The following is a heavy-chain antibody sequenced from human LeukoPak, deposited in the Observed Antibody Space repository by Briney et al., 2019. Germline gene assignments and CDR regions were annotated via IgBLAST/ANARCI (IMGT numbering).Heavy chain of an antibody. Sequence: SETLTLTCTVSGGSISSYYWSWIRQPAGKGLEWIGGIYTSGSTNYNPSLKSRVTMSVDTSKNQFSLKLSSVTAEDTAVYYCAREGGSYYDSIVDYYYYMDVWGKGTTVTVSS. CDR2: IYTSGST. V-gene: IGHV4-4*07. CDR3: AREGGSYYDSIVDYYYYMDV. D-gene: IGHD1-26*01. CDR1: GGSISSYY. J-gene: IGHJ6*03.